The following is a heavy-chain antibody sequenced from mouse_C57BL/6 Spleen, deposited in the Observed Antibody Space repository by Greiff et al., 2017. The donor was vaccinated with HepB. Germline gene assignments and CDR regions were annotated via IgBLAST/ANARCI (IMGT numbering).Heavy chain of an antibody. Sequence: VQLQESGAELVRPGASVKLSCKASGYTFTDYYINWVKQRPGQGLEWIARIYPGSGNTYYNEKFKGKATLTADKSSSTAYMQLSSLTSEDSAVYFCARGFFDYWGQGTTLTVSS. V-gene: IGHV1-76*01. CDR1: GYTFTDYY. J-gene: IGHJ2*01. CDR3: ARGFFDY. CDR2: IYPGSGNT.